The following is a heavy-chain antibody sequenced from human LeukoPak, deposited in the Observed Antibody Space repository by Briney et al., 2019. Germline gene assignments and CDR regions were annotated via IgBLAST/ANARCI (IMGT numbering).Heavy chain of an antibody. J-gene: IGHJ4*02. CDR1: VYTFSQHG. D-gene: IGHD5-24*01. CDR2: IGSSGART. CDR3: AKDDAYLQYAD. V-gene: IGHV3-23*01. Sequence: GGSLRLSCAASVYTFSQHGMNWVRPAPGKGLEWVSGIGSSGARTYYADSLKGRFTVSRDNSKNMVFLQMNSPRAEDTAMYYCAKDDAYLQYADWGQGTLVTVSS.